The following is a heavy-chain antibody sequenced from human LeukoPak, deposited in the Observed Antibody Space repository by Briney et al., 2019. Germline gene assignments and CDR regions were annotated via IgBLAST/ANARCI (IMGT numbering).Heavy chain of an antibody. D-gene: IGHD3-10*02. Sequence: GGSLRLSCAASGFTFDDYAMHWVRQAPGKGLEWVSLISGDGGNIHYADSVKGRFTISRDNSKNSLYLQMNSLRTEDTALYYCALFGESTDYYFDYWGQGTLITVSS. CDR2: ISGDGGNI. CDR1: GFTFDDYA. V-gene: IGHV3-43*02. CDR3: ALFGESTDYYFDY. J-gene: IGHJ4*02.